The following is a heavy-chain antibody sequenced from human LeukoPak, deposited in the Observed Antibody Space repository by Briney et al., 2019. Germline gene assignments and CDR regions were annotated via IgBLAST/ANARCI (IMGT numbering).Heavy chain of an antibody. J-gene: IGHJ5*02. CDR2: IRYDGSNK. Sequence: GGSLRLSCAASGFTFSSYGMHWVRQAPGKGLEWVAFIRYDGSNKYYADSVKGRFTISRDNSKNTLYLQMNSLRAEDTAVYYCASTMIRGVAWGDFDRWGQGTLVTVSS. CDR3: ASTMIRGVAWGDFDR. CDR1: GFTFSSYG. D-gene: IGHD3-10*01. V-gene: IGHV3-30*02.